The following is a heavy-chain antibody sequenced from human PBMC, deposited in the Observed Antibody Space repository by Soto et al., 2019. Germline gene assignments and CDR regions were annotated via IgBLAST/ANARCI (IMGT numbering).Heavy chain of an antibody. V-gene: IGHV3-23*01. D-gene: IGHD2-21*02. CDR2: IGASGDIT. J-gene: IGHJ4*02. Sequence: PGGSLRLSCAASGFSFTNFAMSWVRQAPGKGLEWVAGIGASGDITWYADSVKGRLSISRDNSKNTLYQKLNSLRFEDTAVYYCAKDDVTVRGDDYFDYWGPGTMVAV. CDR1: GFSFTNFA. CDR3: AKDDVTVRGDDYFDY.